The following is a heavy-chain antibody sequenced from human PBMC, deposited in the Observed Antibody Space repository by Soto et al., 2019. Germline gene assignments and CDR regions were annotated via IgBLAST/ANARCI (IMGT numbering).Heavy chain of an antibody. D-gene: IGHD1-26*01. J-gene: IGHJ5*02. CDR1: GASVSSGNQY. Sequence: SETLSLTCTVSGASVSSGNQYWSWIRQPPGKRLEWIGFIYNSVITNYSPSLKSRVAISADTSRNQFSLKMSSVTAADTAVYYCARQGQPLLVKNWFDPWGQRTLVPVSS. V-gene: IGHV4-61*01. CDR2: IYNSVIT. CDR3: ARQGQPLLVKNWFDP.